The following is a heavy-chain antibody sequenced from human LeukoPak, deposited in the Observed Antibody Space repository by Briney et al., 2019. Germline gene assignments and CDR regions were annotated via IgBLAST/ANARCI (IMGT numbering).Heavy chain of an antibody. Sequence: GGSLRLSCAASGFTFSSYAMHWVRQAPGKGLEWVAVISYDGSNTYYADSVKGRFTISGDNSMNTLYLQMNSLRAEDTAVYYCARAERGGYSGYDYGMDLWGKGTTVTVSS. CDR1: GFTFSSYA. J-gene: IGHJ6*04. V-gene: IGHV3-30*04. D-gene: IGHD5-12*01. CDR3: ARAERGGYSGYDYGMDL. CDR2: ISYDGSNT.